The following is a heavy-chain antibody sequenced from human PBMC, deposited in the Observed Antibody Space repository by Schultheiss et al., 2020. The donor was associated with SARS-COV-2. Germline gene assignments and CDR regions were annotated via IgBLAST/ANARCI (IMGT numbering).Heavy chain of an antibody. Sequence: SETLSLTCAVYGGSFSGYYWSWIRQPAGKGLEWIGRIYTSGSTNYNPSLKSRVTISVDTSKNQFSLKLSSVTAADTAVYYCARGRTIFGVVNRYYFDYWGQGTLVTVSS. CDR2: IYTSGST. V-gene: IGHV4-59*10. D-gene: IGHD3-3*01. CDR3: ARGRTIFGVVNRYYFDY. CDR1: GGSFSGYY. J-gene: IGHJ4*02.